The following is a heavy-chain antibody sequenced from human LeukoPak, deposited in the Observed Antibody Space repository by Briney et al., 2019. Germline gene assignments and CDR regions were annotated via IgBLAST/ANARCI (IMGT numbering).Heavy chain of an antibody. CDR3: AGKPHDSTGGTPYSGVFDL. V-gene: IGHV4-4*02. D-gene: IGHD2-8*02. CDR2: IYYSGTT. J-gene: IGHJ3*01. Sequence: SETLSLTCDVYINSRYWYTWVRQLPGKGLEWIGEIYYSGTTNYNSSLKSRLTMSVDKSKNQFSLTLTSVTAADTAMYYCAGKPHDSTGGTPYSGVFDLWGQGTMVTVSS. CDR1: INSRYW.